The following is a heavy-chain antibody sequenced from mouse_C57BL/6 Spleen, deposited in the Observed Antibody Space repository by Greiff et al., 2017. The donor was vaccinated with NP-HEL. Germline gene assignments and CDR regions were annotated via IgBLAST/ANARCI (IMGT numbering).Heavy chain of an antibody. CDR3: ARERVTTVEYYFDY. J-gene: IGHJ2*01. CDR2: IYPGSGST. V-gene: IGHV1-55*01. Sequence: QVQLQQSGAELVKPGASVKMSCKASGYTFTSYWITWVKQRPGQGLEWIGDIYPGSGSTNYNEKFKSKATLTVDTSSSTAYMQLSSLTSEDSAVYYCARERVTTVEYYFDYWGQGTTLTVSS. CDR1: GYTFTSYW. D-gene: IGHD1-1*01.